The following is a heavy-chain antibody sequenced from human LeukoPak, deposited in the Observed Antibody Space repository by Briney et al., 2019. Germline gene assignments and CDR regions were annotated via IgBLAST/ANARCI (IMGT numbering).Heavy chain of an antibody. Sequence: GGSLRLSCAASGFTFSAYAMSWVRQAPGKGLEWVSSISSSSSYIYYADSVKGRFTISRDNAKNSLYLQMYSLRAEDTAVYYCARDSVAVAGWYWGQGTLVTVSS. J-gene: IGHJ4*02. CDR1: GFTFSAYA. CDR3: ARDSVAVAGWY. CDR2: ISSSSSYI. D-gene: IGHD6-19*01. V-gene: IGHV3-21*01.